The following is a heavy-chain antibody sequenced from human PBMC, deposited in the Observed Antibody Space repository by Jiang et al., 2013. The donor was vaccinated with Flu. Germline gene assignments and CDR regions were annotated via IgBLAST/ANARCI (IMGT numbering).Heavy chain of an antibody. V-gene: IGHV4-59*08. CDR1: GGSISSYY. CDR2: IYYSGST. Sequence: GPGLVKPSETLSLTCTVSGGSISSYYWSWIRQPPGKGLEWIGYIYYSGSTNYNPSLKSRVTISVDTSKNQFSLKLSSVTAADTAVYYCARLPDYYYYYGMDVWGKGTTVTVSS. CDR3: ARLPDYYYYYGMDV. J-gene: IGHJ6*04.